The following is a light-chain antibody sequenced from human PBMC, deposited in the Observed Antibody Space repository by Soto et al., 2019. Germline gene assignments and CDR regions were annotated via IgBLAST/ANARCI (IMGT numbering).Light chain of an antibody. V-gene: IGKV3-15*01. CDR3: QQYYDYPPLI. Sequence: EIVMTQSPATLSVSPGERATLSCRASRNINRKLAWYQQKPGQAPRRLISDASTRATGIPARFSGSGSGTEFTLTISSLQSEDFAVYYCQQYYDYPPLIFGGGTKVEIK. CDR1: RNINRK. CDR2: DAS. J-gene: IGKJ4*01.